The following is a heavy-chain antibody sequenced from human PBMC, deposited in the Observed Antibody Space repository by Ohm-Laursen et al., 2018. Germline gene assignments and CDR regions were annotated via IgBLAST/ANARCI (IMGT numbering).Heavy chain of an antibody. J-gene: IGHJ4*02. Sequence: SLRLSCAASGFTFSSSEMNWVRQAPGKGLEWVSYISSSGSTIHYTDSVKGRFTISRDNADNLLYLQMNSLRAEDTAIYFCARKSLGSTYYFDYWGQGTMVTVSS. CDR3: ARKSLGSTYYFDY. CDR2: ISSSGSTI. D-gene: IGHD3-16*01. V-gene: IGHV3-48*03. CDR1: GFTFSSSE.